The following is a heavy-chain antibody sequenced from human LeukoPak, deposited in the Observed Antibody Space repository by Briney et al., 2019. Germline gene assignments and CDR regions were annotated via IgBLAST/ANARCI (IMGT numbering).Heavy chain of an antibody. CDR2: IYYSGST. D-gene: IGHD3-10*02. CDR3: SGGYDVVSSVYYYYYAMDV. V-gene: IGHV4-59*01. CDR1: GGSISSYY. J-gene: IGHJ6*02. Sequence: SETLSLTCTVSGGSISSYYWSWIRQPPGKGLEWIGYIYYSGSTNYNPSLQSRVTISADTSKNQFSLRLTSVTAADTAVYYCSGGYDVVSSVYYYYYAMDVWGQGTTVTVSS.